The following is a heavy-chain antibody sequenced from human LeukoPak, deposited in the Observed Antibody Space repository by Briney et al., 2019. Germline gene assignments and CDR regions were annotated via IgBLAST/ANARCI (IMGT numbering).Heavy chain of an antibody. Sequence: GGSLRLSCAASGFTFSSYWMSWVRQAPGKGLEWVANIKQDGSEIYYVDSVKGRFTISRDNAKNSLYLQMNTLRGEDTAVYYCARIYHYYDSGSYMFDYWGQGTLVTVSS. J-gene: IGHJ4*02. CDR1: GFTFSSYW. D-gene: IGHD3-10*01. CDR2: IKQDGSEI. CDR3: ARIYHYYDSGSYMFDY. V-gene: IGHV3-7*01.